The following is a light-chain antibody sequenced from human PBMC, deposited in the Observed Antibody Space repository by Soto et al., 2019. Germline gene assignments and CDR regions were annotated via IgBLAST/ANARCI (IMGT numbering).Light chain of an antibody. CDR2: DAS. V-gene: IGKV3-20*01. Sequence: EIVLTQSPGTLSLSPGERATLSCRASQSVTSTHLAWYKQKPGQAPRLLIYDASTRATGIPDRFSGSGSGTEFTLTISRLEPEDFAVYCCQQFDGSLWTFGPGTKVDIK. J-gene: IGKJ1*01. CDR3: QQFDGSLWT. CDR1: QSVTSTH.